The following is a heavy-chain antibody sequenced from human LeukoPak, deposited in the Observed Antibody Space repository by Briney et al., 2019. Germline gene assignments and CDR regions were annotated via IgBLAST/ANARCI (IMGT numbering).Heavy chain of an antibody. CDR2: IYHSGST. CDR3: AHDILTGYYTAP. CDR1: GYSISSGYY. V-gene: IGHV4-38-2*02. D-gene: IGHD3-9*01. J-gene: IGHJ5*02. Sequence: SETLSLTCTVSGYSISSGYYWGWIRQPPGKGLEWIGSIYHSGSTYYNPSLKSRVTISVDTSKNQFSLKLSSVTAADTAVYYCAHDILTGYYTAPWGQGTLVTVSS.